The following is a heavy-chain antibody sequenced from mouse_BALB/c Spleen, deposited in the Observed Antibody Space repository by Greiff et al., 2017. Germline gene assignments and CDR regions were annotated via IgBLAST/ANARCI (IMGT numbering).Heavy chain of an antibody. Sequence: VQLQQSGAELVKPGASVKLSCTASGFNIKDTYMHWVKQRPEQGLEWIGRIDPANGNTKYDPKFQGKATITADTSSNTAYLQLSSLTSEDTAVYYCAREDYYGSSLFAYWGQGTLVTVSA. V-gene: IGHV14-3*02. D-gene: IGHD1-1*01. CDR2: IDPANGNT. CDR3: AREDYYGSSLFAY. CDR1: GFNIKDTY. J-gene: IGHJ3*01.